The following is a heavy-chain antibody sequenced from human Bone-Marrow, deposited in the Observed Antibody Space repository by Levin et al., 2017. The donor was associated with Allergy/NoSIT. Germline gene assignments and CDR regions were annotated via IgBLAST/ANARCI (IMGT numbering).Heavy chain of an antibody. D-gene: IGHD1-26*01. Sequence: GGSLRLSCAASGFTFSSYGMHWDRQAPGKGLEWVAVISYDGSNKYYADSVKGRFTISRDNSKNTLYLQMNSLRAEDTAVYYCASGSCGSYYASYYGMDVWGQGTTVTVSS. CDR2: ISYDGSNK. CDR1: GFTFSSYG. CDR3: ASGSCGSYYASYYGMDV. V-gene: IGHV3-30*03. J-gene: IGHJ6*02.